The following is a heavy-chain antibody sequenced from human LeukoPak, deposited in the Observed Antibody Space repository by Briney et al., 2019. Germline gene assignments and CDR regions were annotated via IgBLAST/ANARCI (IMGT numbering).Heavy chain of an antibody. CDR3: ARDHPDYYYIYYGMDV. J-gene: IGHJ6*02. Sequence: SQTLSLTCAMSGDSVSSNSAAWNWIRQSPSRGLEWLGRTYYRSKWYNDYAVSVKSRITINPDTSKNQFSLQLNSVTPEDTAVYYCARDHPDYYYIYYGMDVWGQGTTVTVSS. V-gene: IGHV6-1*01. CDR1: GDSVSSNSAA. D-gene: IGHD3-22*01. CDR2: TYYRSKWYN.